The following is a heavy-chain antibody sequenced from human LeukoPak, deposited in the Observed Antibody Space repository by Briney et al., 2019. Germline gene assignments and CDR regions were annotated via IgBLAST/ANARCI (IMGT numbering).Heavy chain of an antibody. CDR1: GFTFSSYG. V-gene: IGHV3-30*02. CDR3: AKADRRWATYYYDTSGYYYDY. J-gene: IGHJ4*02. Sequence: PGGSLRLSCAASGFTFSSYGMNWVRQAPGKGLEWVAFIRYGGRNKYYADSVKGRFTISRDNSKNTLYLQMNGLRAEDSAVYFCAKADRRWATYYYDTSGYYYDYWGQGTLVTVSS. CDR2: IRYGGRNK. D-gene: IGHD3-22*01.